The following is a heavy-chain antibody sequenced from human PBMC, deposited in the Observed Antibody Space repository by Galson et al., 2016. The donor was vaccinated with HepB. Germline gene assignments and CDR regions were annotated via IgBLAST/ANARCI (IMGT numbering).Heavy chain of an antibody. CDR3: ARQALGSSGWPFLDS. Sequence: QSGADVKKPGESLRISCETSGSSFTSYWITWVRQVPGKGLEWLGKTDPRDSSTNYSPSLQGHVIISSDKSISTAYLQWRSLGASDTAMYSCARQALGSSGWPFLDSWGRGTLVSVSS. V-gene: IGHV5-10-1*01. CDR1: GSSFTSYW. J-gene: IGHJ4*02. D-gene: IGHD6-19*01. CDR2: TDPRDSST.